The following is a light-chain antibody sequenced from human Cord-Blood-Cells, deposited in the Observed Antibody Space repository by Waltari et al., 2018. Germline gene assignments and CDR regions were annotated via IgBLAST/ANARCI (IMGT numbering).Light chain of an antibody. CDR2: GAS. CDR1: ESVSSN. J-gene: IGKJ5*01. V-gene: IGKV3-15*01. Sequence: EIVITLSLPTLSMSTGERAHLSCRASESVSSNLAWYQQKRGQAPRLLIYGASTRATGIPARFSGSGSATEFTLTISRLQSEDFAVYYCQQYNNWTPITFGQGTRLEIK. CDR3: QQYNNWTPIT.